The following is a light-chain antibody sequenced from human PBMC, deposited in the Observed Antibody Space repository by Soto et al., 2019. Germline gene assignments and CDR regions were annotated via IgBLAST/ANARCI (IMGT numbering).Light chain of an antibody. J-gene: IGLJ2*01. CDR1: SSNIGAGYD. CDR3: QSYDSSLSVV. V-gene: IGLV1-40*01. CDR2: GNT. Sequence: QSVLTQPPSVSGAPGQRVTISCTGGSSNIGAGYDVHWYQQLPGTAPKLLIYGNTHRPSGVPDRFSGSKSGTSASLAITGLQAEDEADYYCQSYDSSLSVVFGGGTKVTVL.